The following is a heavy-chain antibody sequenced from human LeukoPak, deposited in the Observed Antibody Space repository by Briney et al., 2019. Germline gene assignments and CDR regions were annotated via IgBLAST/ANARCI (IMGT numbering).Heavy chain of an antibody. D-gene: IGHD3-10*01. V-gene: IGHV4-34*01. J-gene: IGHJ4*02. Sequence: SETLSLTCAVYGGSFSGYYWSWIRQPPGKGLEWIGEINHSGSTNYNPSLKILFTISVDTSKNQFSLKLCSVTAADTAVYYCARGSPYYYGSGSYFVPPPRRNICYFDYWGQGTLVTVSS. CDR1: GGSFSGYY. CDR3: ARGSPYYYGSGSYFVPPPRRNICYFDY. CDR2: INHSGST.